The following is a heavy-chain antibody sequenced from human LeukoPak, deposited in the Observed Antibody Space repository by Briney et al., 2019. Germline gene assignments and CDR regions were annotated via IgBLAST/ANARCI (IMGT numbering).Heavy chain of an antibody. J-gene: IGHJ3*02. Sequence: GESLKISCEGSGYTFTNFWIGWVRQMPGKGLEWMGIVSPSDSDTRYSPSFQGQVTISADKSISTAYLQWSSLKASDTAMYYCAITTVTTDDAFDIWGQGTMVTVSS. CDR3: AITTVTTDDAFDI. CDR1: GYTFTNFW. D-gene: IGHD4-17*01. CDR2: VSPSDSDT. V-gene: IGHV5-51*01.